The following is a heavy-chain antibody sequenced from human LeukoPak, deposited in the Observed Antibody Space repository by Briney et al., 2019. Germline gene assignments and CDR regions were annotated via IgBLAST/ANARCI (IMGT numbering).Heavy chain of an antibody. D-gene: IGHD1-26*01. CDR3: ARGGGSYYTEYFQH. Sequence: KPSETLSLTCTVSGGSISSYYWSWIRQPAGKGLEWIGRIYTSRSTNYNPSLKSRVTMSVDTSKNQFSLKLSSVTAADTAVYYCARGGGSYYTEYFQHWGQGTLVTVSS. J-gene: IGHJ1*01. CDR2: IYTSRST. V-gene: IGHV4-4*07. CDR1: GGSISSYY.